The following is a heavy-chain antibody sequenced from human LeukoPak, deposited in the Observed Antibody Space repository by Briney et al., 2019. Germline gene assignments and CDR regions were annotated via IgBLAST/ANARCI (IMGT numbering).Heavy chain of an antibody. CDR2: ISGSGTST. V-gene: IGHV3-23*01. Sequence: GGSLRLSCAASGFTFSSYAMSWVRQAPGKGLEWVSGISGSGTSTYYADSVKGRFTISRDNSKNTLYLQMNSLRAEDTAVYHCANGLGYVSNSVFDYWGQGTLVTVPS. CDR1: GFTFSSYA. D-gene: IGHD4-11*01. CDR3: ANGLGYVSNSVFDY. J-gene: IGHJ4*02.